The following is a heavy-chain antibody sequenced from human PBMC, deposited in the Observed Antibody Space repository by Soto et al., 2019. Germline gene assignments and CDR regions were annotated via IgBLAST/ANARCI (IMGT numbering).Heavy chain of an antibody. J-gene: IGHJ4*02. Sequence: GSVKVSCKASACTFTSYGISGARQAPGQGLEWMGWISAYNGNTNYAQKLQGRVTMTTDTSTSTAYMELRSLRSDDTAVYYGARDLWDGEGYWRQGTLVT. D-gene: IGHD3-10*01. CDR1: ACTFTSYG. CDR3: ARDLWDGEGY. CDR2: ISAYNGNT. V-gene: IGHV1-18*01.